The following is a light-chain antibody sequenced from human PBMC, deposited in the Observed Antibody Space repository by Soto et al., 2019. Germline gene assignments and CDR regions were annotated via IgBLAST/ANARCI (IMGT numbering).Light chain of an antibody. CDR1: QSVSSSY. Sequence: EIVLTQSPGTRSLSPGERATLSCRASQSVSSSYLAWYQQKPGQAPRLLIYGASSRATGIPDRFSGSGSGTDFTLTISRLEPEDFAVYYCQQYGSSPPTFGQGTKVEIK. J-gene: IGKJ1*01. CDR2: GAS. CDR3: QQYGSSPPT. V-gene: IGKV3-20*01.